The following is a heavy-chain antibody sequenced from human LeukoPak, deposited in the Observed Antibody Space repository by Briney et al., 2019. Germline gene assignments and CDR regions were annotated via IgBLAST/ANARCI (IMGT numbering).Heavy chain of an antibody. D-gene: IGHD3-22*01. CDR2: IYYSGST. CDR3: AXXXXXXXXXXXXXXYYSDAFDI. Sequence: SETLSLTCTVSGGSISSYYWSWIRQPPGKGLEWIGYIYYSGSTNYNPSLKSRVTISVDTSKNQFSLKLSSVTAAATAVYYCAXXXXXXXXXXXXXXYYSDAFDIWGQGTMVTVSS. CDR1: GGSISSYY. J-gene: IGHJ3*02. V-gene: IGHV4-59*08.